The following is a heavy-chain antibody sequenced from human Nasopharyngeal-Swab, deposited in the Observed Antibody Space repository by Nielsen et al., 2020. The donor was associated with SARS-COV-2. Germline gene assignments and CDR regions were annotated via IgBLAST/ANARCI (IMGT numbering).Heavy chain of an antibody. CDR2: ISWNSGSI. D-gene: IGHD5-18*01. CDR1: GFTFDDYA. J-gene: IGHJ4*02. CDR3: AKLIDTAMVTDY. V-gene: IGHV3-9*01. Sequence: SLKIPCAASGFTFDDYAMHWVRQAPGKGLEWVSGISWNSGSIGYADSVKGRFTISRDNAKNSLYLQMNSLRAEDTALYYCAKLIDTAMVTDYWGQGTLVTVSS.